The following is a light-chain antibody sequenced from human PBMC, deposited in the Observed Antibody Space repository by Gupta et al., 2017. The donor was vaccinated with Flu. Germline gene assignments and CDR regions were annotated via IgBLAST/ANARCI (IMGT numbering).Light chain of an antibody. CDR2: GAS. CDR3: QQSNAFLGLT. J-gene: IGKJ4*01. Sequence: IDMTQSLLSLSASVGDTVTITCRASQDISTWLAWYQQKPGKAPNLLIYGASRLQNGDPSRFTGSGSGTDFTLTITRLQPEDFGTYYCQQSNAFLGLTFGGGTKVQIK. V-gene: IGKV1-12*01. CDR1: QDISTW.